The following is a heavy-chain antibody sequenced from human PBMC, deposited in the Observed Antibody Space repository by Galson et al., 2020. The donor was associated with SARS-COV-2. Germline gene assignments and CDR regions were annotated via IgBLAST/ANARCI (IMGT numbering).Heavy chain of an antibody. D-gene: IGHD4-17*01. CDR3: AKDGGEDYGDYGPFDY. Sequence: GGSLRLSCAASGFTFSSYGMHWVRQAPGKGLEWVAVISYDGSNKYYADSVKGRFTISRDNSKNTLYLQMNSLRAEDTAVYYCAKDGGEDYGDYGPFDYWGQGTLVTVSS. J-gene: IGHJ4*02. CDR2: ISYDGSNK. V-gene: IGHV3-30*18. CDR1: GFTFSSYG.